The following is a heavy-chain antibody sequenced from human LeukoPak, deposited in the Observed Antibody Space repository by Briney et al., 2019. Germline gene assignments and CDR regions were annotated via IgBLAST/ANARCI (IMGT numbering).Heavy chain of an antibody. J-gene: IGHJ4*02. CDR2: ISYDGSNK. V-gene: IGHV3-30*18. CDR3: AKDRDSSGYWSW. CDR1: GFTFSSYG. D-gene: IGHD3-22*01. Sequence: TGGSLRLSCAASGFTFSSYGMHWVRQAPGKGLEWVAVISYDGSNKYYADSVKGRFTISRDNSKNTLYLQMNSLRAEDTAVYYCAKDRDSSGYWSWWGQGTLVTVSS.